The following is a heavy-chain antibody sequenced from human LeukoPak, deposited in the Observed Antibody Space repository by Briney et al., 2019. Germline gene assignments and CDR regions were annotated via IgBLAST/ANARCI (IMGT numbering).Heavy chain of an antibody. D-gene: IGHD6-13*01. Sequence: GGSLRLSCAASGFTFSSYGMHWVRQAPGKGLEWVAFIRYDGSNKYYADSVKGRFTISRDNSKNTLYLQMNSLRAEDTAVYYCAKATAAAGLHAFDIWGQGTMVTVSS. V-gene: IGHV3-30*02. J-gene: IGHJ3*02. CDR2: IRYDGSNK. CDR1: GFTFSSYG. CDR3: AKATAAAGLHAFDI.